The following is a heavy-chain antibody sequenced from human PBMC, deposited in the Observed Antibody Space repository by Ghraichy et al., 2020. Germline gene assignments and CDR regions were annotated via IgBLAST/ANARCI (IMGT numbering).Heavy chain of an antibody. V-gene: IGHV3-21*01. CDR1: GFTFSSYS. Sequence: GGSLKLSCAASGFTFSSYSMNWVRQAPGKGLEWVSSISSSSSYIYYADSVKGRFTISRDNAKNSLYLQMNSLRAEDTAVYYCARDRYSSSWYDETQIAVAGPPDYWGQGTLVTVSS. CDR3: ARDRYSSSWYDETQIAVAGPPDY. D-gene: IGHD6-13*01. CDR2: ISSSSSYI. J-gene: IGHJ4*02.